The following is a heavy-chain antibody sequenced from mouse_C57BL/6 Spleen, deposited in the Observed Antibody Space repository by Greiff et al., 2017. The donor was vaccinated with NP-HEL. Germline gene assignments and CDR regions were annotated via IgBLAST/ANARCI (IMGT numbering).Heavy chain of an antibody. CDR3: AREGDYGSSSFDY. CDR2: IYPGDGDT. J-gene: IGHJ2*01. V-gene: IGHV1-82*01. D-gene: IGHD1-1*01. CDR1: GYAFSSSW. Sequence: VKLQESGPELVKPGASVKISCKASGYAFSSSWMNWVKQRPGKGLEWIGRIYPGDGDTNYNGKFKGKATLTADKSSSTAYMQLSSLTSEDSAVYFCAREGDYGSSSFDYWGQGTTLTVSS.